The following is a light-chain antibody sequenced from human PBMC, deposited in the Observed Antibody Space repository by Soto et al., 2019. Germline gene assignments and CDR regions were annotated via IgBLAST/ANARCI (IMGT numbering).Light chain of an antibody. CDR1: SSDVGGYNY. CDR2: EVS. V-gene: IGLV2-8*01. J-gene: IGLJ1*01. Sequence: QSALTQPPSASGSPGQSVTISCTGTSSDVGGYNYVSWYQQHPGKAPKLMIYEVSKRPSGVPDRFSGPKSGNTASLTVSGLQAEDEADYYCSSYAGSFYVFGTGTKLTVL. CDR3: SSYAGSFYV.